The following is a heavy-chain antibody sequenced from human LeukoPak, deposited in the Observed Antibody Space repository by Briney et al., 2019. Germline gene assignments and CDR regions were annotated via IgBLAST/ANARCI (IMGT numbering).Heavy chain of an antibody. Sequence: PSGTLSLTCAVSGGSISSSNWWSWVRQPPVKGLEWIGEIHHSGSTNYNPSLKSRVTISVDKSKNQFSLKLSSVTAADTAMYYCARKDYYDSNGLDHWGQGSLVTVSS. CDR3: ARKDYYDSNGLDH. CDR2: IHHSGST. V-gene: IGHV4-4*02. CDR1: GGSISSSNW. D-gene: IGHD3-22*01. J-gene: IGHJ4*02.